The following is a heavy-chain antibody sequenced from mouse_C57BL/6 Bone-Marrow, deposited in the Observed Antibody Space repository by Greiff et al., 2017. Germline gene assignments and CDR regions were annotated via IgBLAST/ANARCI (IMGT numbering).Heavy chain of an antibody. J-gene: IGHJ1*03. CDR3: ARHFYYDGRSHWYVDV. D-gene: IGHD1-1*01. V-gene: IGHV1-81*01. CDR1: GYTFTSYG. CDR2: IYPRSGNT. Sequence: VQLVESGAELARPGASVKLSCKASGYTFTSYGISWVKQRTGQGLEWIGEIYPRSGNTYYNEKFKGKATLTADKSSSTAYMELRSLTSEDSAVYFCARHFYYDGRSHWYVDVWGTGTTVTGSS.